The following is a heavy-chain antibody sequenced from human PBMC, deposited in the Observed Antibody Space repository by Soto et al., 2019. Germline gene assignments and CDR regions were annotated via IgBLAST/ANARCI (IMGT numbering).Heavy chain of an antibody. V-gene: IGHV4-39*01. CDR1: GGPVRNSRYY. Sequence: PSETLSLTCSVSGGPVRNSRYYWGWVRQSPGKGLEWIGSIYYTGDAYFNPSVKSRVNISIDTSKNQFSLILRSVTAADTAVYYCERHKDVGIATLLYGMDVWGQGIAVTVSS. J-gene: IGHJ6*02. CDR2: IYYTGDA. CDR3: ERHKDVGIATLLYGMDV. D-gene: IGHD6-13*01.